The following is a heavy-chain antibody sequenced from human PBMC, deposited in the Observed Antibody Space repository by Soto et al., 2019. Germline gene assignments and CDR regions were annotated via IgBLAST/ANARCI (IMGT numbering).Heavy chain of an antibody. CDR2: IIPIFGTA. J-gene: IGHJ5*02. V-gene: IGHV1-69*05. Sequence: ASVKVSCKASGGTFSSYAISWVRQAPGQGLEWMGGIIPIFGTANYAQKFQGRVTMTRNTSISTAYMELSSLRYEDTAVYYCARDARYGYCSSTSCCVFDHWGQGTLVTVSS. D-gene: IGHD2-2*01. CDR1: GGTFSSYA. CDR3: ARDARYGYCSSTSCCVFDH.